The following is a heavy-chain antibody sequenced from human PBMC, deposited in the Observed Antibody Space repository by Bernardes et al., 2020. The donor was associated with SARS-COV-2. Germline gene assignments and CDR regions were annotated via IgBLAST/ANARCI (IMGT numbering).Heavy chain of an antibody. J-gene: IGHJ6*02. CDR3: ARFGYCSSTSCYRYYYYGMDV. V-gene: IGHV3-7*03. CDR1: GFTFSSYW. D-gene: IGHD2-2*02. Sequence: GGSLRLSCAASGFTFSSYWMRWVRQAPGKGLEWVANIKQDGSEKYNVESVKGRFTISRDKAKNSLYLQMNSLGAEDTAVYYCARFGYCSSTSCYRYYYYGMDVWGQGTTVTVSS. CDR2: IKQDGSEK.